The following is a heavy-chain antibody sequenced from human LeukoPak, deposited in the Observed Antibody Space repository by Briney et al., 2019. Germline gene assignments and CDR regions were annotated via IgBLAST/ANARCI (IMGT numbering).Heavy chain of an antibody. Sequence: SETLSLTCTVSGGSISSYYWSWIRQPPGKGLEWIGYIYYSGSTNHNPSLKSRVTISVDTSKNQFSLKLSSVTAADTAVYYCARHRPRRGTSPHFDYWGQGTLVTVSS. V-gene: IGHV4-59*08. CDR3: ARHRPRRGTSPHFDY. J-gene: IGHJ4*02. CDR1: GGSISSYY. CDR2: IYYSGST.